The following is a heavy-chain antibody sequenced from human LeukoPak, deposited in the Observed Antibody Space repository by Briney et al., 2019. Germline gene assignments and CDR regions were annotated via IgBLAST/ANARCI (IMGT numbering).Heavy chain of an antibody. V-gene: IGHV1-69*06. CDR2: IIPIFGTP. CDR3: ARGDYYDSSGLFDY. CDR1: GGTFSRYA. D-gene: IGHD3-22*01. Sequence: ASVTVSCKASGGTFSRYAISWARQAPGQGLGWMGRIIPIFGTPNYAQKFQGRVTISADKSTNTAYMEVTSLRSEDTAVYYCARGDYYDSSGLFDYWGQGTLVTVSS. J-gene: IGHJ4*02.